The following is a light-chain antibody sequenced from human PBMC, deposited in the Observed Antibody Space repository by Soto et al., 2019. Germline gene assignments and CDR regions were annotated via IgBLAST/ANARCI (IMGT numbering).Light chain of an antibody. CDR1: QGISSN. CDR2: AAT. J-gene: IGKJ2*01. Sequence: DIQLTQSPSLLSASVGDRVTITCRASQGISSNLAWYQQKPGKAPKLLIYAATTLQSGVPERFNGRGFGTVFNLTIISLPPEDCATSCCQQFNGYPHTFGQRTKLDIK. V-gene: IGKV1-9*01. CDR3: QQFNGYPHT.